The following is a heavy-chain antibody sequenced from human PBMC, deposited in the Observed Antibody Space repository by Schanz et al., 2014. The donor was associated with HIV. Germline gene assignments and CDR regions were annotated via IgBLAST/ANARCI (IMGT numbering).Heavy chain of an antibody. Sequence: QVQLVQSGAEVKKPGSSVKVSCKASGGTFMTYAIGWVRQAPGQGLEWMAWVSAYNGNIKYAQKIQDRVSMTTDTSTSTAYMELRSLRSDDTAVYYCARGTYYGSGSYTLDYWGQGTLVTVSS. V-gene: IGHV1-18*01. CDR1: GGTFMTYA. D-gene: IGHD3-10*01. CDR2: VSAYNGNI. CDR3: ARGTYYGSGSYTLDY. J-gene: IGHJ4*02.